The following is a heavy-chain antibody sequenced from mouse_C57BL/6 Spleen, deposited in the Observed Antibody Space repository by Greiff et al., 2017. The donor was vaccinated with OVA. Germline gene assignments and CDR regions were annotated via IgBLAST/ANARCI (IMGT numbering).Heavy chain of an antibody. CDR1: GYAFSSYC. CDR2: IYPGDGDT. J-gene: IGHJ4*01. CDR3: ASGARDY. Sequence: LVESGAELVKPGASVKISCKASGYAFSSYCMNWVRQTPGKGLEWIGQIYPGDGDTHYHGKFKGKATLTADKSSSTAYMQLSSLTSEDSAVYFCASGARDYWGQGTSVTVSS. V-gene: IGHV1-80*01.